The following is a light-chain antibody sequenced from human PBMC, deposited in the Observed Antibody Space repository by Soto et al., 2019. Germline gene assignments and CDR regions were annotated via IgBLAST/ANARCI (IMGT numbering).Light chain of an antibody. CDR1: QSLLDSDDGNTY. Sequence: DIVMTQTPLSLPVTPGEPASITCGSSQSLLDSDDGNTYLDWYLQKPGQSPQLLIYTVSYRASGVPDRFSGSGSGTDFTLKISRVEAEDVGVYYCMQRIEFPLTFGGGTKVHIK. CDR2: TVS. CDR3: MQRIEFPLT. J-gene: IGKJ4*01. V-gene: IGKV2-40*01.